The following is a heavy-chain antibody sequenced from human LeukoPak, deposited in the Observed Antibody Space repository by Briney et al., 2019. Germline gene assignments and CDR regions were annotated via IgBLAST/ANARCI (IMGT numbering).Heavy chain of an antibody. CDR2: IYSGGST. CDR3: ARAEGAVAVYFDY. J-gene: IGHJ4*02. Sequence: GGSLRLSCAASGFTFSSYAMSWVRQAPGKGLEWVSVIYSGGSTYYADSVKGRFTISRDNSKNTLYLQMNSLRAEDTAVYYCARAEGAVAVYFDYWGQGTLVTVSS. V-gene: IGHV3-53*01. CDR1: GFTFSSYA. D-gene: IGHD6-19*01.